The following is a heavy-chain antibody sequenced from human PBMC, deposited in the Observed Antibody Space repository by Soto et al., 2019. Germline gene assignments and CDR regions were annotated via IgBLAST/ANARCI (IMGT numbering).Heavy chain of an antibody. J-gene: IGHJ4*02. V-gene: IGHV4-61*08. CDR3: ARGGGVYYFDY. Sequence: SETLSLTCSVSGGSISSGDYYWNWIRQPPGKGLEWIGYIYYSGITDYNPSLKSRVTISVDTSKSQFSLKLSSVTAADTAVYYCARGGGVYYFDYWGQGTLVTVPQ. D-gene: IGHD2-8*02. CDR2: IYYSGIT. CDR1: GGSISSGDYY.